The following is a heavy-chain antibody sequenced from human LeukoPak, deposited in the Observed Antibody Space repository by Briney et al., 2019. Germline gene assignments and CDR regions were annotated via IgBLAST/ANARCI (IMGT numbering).Heavy chain of an antibody. Sequence: ETLSLTCTVSGDSISSTSYYWGWVRQPPGKGLEGVAKIEKDGSATDYVDSMKGRFTVSKDNAANSLYLQMSNLGVEDTALYSCARAGVTNQLGETYWYFDLWGRGTLVTVSS. V-gene: IGHV3-7*01. D-gene: IGHD1-1*01. CDR2: IEKDGSAT. J-gene: IGHJ2*01. CDR1: GDSISSTSYY. CDR3: ARAGVTNQLGETYWYFDL.